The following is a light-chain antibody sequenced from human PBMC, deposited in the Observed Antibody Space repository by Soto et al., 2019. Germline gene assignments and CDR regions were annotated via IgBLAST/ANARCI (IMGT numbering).Light chain of an antibody. CDR1: STDVGHPYNY. Sequence: QSVLTQPASVSGSPGQSITISCSGTSTDVGHPYNYVSWYQQYPGKAPKLLIFGVSNRPSGISGRFSGSKSGNTASLTISGLQPEDEADYYCMSYIASTTNHWILGGGTKLTVL. CDR3: MSYIASTTNHWI. CDR2: GVS. J-gene: IGLJ2*01. V-gene: IGLV2-14*03.